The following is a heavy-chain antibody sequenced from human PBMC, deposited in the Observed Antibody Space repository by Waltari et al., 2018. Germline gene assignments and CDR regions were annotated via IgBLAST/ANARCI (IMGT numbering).Heavy chain of an antibody. CDR2: IYPGDSDT. CDR3: ARDGYNLYSFDAFDI. J-gene: IGHJ3*02. D-gene: IGHD5-12*01. Sequence: EVQLVQSGAEVKKPGESLKISCKGSGYSFTSYWIGWVRQMPGKGLEWMGIIYPGDSDTRYSPSCQGQVTISADKSISTAYLQWSSLKASDTAMYYCARDGYNLYSFDAFDIWGQGTMVTVSS. CDR1: GYSFTSYW. V-gene: IGHV5-51*01.